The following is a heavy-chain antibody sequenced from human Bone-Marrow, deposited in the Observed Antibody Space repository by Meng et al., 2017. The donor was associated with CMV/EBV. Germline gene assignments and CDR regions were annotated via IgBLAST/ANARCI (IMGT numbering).Heavy chain of an antibody. V-gene: IGHV3-48*04. D-gene: IGHD5-12*01. J-gene: IGHJ3*02. CDR2: ISSSSSTI. Sequence: GGSLRLSCAASGFTFSSYSMNWVRQAPGKGLEWVSYISSSSSTIYYADSVKGRFTISRDNARNSLYLQMNSLRAEDTAVYYCARQVRLLGRDIWGQGTMITVSS. CDR3: ARQVRLLGRDI. CDR1: GFTFSSYS.